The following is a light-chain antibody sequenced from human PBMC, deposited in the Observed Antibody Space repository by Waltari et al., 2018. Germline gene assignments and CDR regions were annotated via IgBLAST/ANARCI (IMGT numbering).Light chain of an antibody. CDR2: AAS. CDR1: ENIGSY. CDR3: QHSFETPYS. Sequence: DIHMTQSPPSLSASIGDRVTITCRASENIGSYLNWYKQKSGEVPRLLIYAASTLQSGVPPRFSGSRSGTDFTFTISSLQPEDCAVYYCQHSFETPYSFGQGTKVEIK. V-gene: IGKV1-39*01. J-gene: IGKJ2*03.